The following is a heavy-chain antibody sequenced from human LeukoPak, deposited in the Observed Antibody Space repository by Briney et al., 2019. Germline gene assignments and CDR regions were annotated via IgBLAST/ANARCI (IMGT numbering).Heavy chain of an antibody. D-gene: IGHD1-7*01. CDR1: GFTFSSYA. CDR3: ARDLGELYYYGMDV. J-gene: IGHJ6*02. V-gene: IGHV3-30-3*01. CDR2: ISYDGSNK. Sequence: GGSLRLSCAASGFTFSSYAMHWVRQAPGKGLEWVAVISYDGSNKYYADSVRGRFTISRDNSKNTLYLQMNSLRPEDTAVYYCARDLGELYYYGMDVWGQGTTVTVSS.